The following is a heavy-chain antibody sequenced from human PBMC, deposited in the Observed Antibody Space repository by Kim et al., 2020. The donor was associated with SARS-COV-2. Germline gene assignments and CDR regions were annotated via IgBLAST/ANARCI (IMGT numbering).Heavy chain of an antibody. V-gene: IGHV3-23*01. D-gene: IGHD6-6*01. CDR3: AKERAIAARPSPFDY. J-gene: IGHJ4*02. Sequence: DPGKGRLTISKDNSKSTLNLQMNGLGAEDTAVYYCAKERAIAARPSPFDYWGQGTLVTVSS.